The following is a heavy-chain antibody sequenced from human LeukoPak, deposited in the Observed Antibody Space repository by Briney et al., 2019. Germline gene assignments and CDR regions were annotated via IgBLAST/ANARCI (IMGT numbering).Heavy chain of an antibody. J-gene: IGHJ4*02. CDR1: GYTFNNYG. Sequence: ASVRVSCKASGYTFNNYGISWVRQAPGQGLEWMGWVTSYNGDTNYAQKLQGRVTMTTDTSTSTAYMGLRSLRSDDTAVYYCASSYGYNSCDYWGQGTLVTVSS. CDR2: VTSYNGDT. D-gene: IGHD5-18*01. CDR3: ASSYGYNSCDY. V-gene: IGHV1-18*01.